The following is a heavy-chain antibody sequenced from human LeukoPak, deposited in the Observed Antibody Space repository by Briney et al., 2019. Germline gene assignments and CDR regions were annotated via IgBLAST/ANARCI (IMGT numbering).Heavy chain of an antibody. Sequence: ASVKVSCKASGGTFSSYAISWVRQAPGHGLEWMGGIIPIFGTANYAQKFQGRVTINADESTSTAYMELSSLRSEDTAVYYCASGLGGSYYFDYWGQGTLVTVSS. D-gene: IGHD3-10*01. J-gene: IGHJ4*02. CDR1: GGTFSSYA. CDR2: IIPIFGTA. CDR3: ASGLGGSYYFDY. V-gene: IGHV1-69*01.